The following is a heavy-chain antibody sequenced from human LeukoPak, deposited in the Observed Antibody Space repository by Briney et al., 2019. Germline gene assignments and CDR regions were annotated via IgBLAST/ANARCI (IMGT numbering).Heavy chain of an antibody. CDR2: ISSSGSTI. D-gene: IGHD2-21*02. CDR3: ARVVVVVTAAGGGGGL. V-gene: IGHV3-11*01. J-gene: IGHJ4*02. CDR1: GFTFSDYY. Sequence: SLRLSCAASGFTFSDYYMSWIRHAPGKVLGWVSYISSSGSTIYYADSVKGRFTISRDNAKNSLYLQMNSLRAEDTAVYYCARVVVVVTAAGGGGGLWGQGTLVTVSS.